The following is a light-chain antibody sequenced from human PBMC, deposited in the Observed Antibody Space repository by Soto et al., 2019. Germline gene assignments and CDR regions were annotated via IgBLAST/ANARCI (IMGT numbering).Light chain of an antibody. Sequence: QSALTQPASVSGCPGQSITISCTGTSSDVGGYNYVSWYQQHPGKAPKLMIYEVSNRPSGVSNRFSGSKSGNTASLTISGLQAEDEADYYCSSYTSSSTLEVFGTGTRSPS. CDR3: SSYTSSSTLEV. CDR2: EVS. CDR1: SSDVGGYNY. J-gene: IGLJ1*01. V-gene: IGLV2-14*01.